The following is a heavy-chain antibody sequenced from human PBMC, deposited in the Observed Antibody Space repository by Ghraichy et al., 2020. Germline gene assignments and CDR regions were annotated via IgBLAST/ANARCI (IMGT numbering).Heavy chain of an antibody. V-gene: IGHV3-33*08. CDR3: ARENYDFWTGPTGWFDP. CDR2: LWYDGSNK. J-gene: IGHJ5*02. Sequence: GGSLRLSCTASGFTFTTYCIHWVRQAPGKGLEWVAVLWYDGSNKFYADSVKGRFTSSRDASKSSVYLQMNSLRAEDTAVYYCARENYDFWTGPTGWFDPWGPGILVTVAS. CDR1: GFTFTTYC. D-gene: IGHD3-3*01.